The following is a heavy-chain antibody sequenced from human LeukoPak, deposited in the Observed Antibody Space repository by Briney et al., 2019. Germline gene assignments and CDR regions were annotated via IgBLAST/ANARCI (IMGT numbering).Heavy chain of an antibody. V-gene: IGHV4-34*01. CDR3: ARGRLDYYYMDV. D-gene: IGHD3-9*01. CDR2: IHHTGAT. CDR1: GGSLSGYF. J-gene: IGHJ6*03. Sequence: SETLSLTCAVSGGSLSGYFWSWIRQPPGKGLEWIGEIHHTGATNYKPSLKSRVSISLDMSKNQLSLEMRSVTAADTAVYYCARGRLDYYYMDVWGRGTTVTVSS.